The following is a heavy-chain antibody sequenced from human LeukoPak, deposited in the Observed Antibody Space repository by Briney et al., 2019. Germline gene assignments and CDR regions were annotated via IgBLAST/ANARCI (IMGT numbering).Heavy chain of an antibody. J-gene: IGHJ4*02. V-gene: IGHV3-53*01. CDR1: GFIVSSNY. Sequence: GALRLSCAASGFIVSSNYITWVRQAPGKGLEWVSVIYSGSSTYYADSVRGRFTISRDNAKNSLYLQMNSLRAEDTAVYHCARVGSSSSSWLYYFDYWGQGTLVTVSS. CDR3: ARVGSSSSSWLYYFDY. D-gene: IGHD6-13*01. CDR2: IYSGSST.